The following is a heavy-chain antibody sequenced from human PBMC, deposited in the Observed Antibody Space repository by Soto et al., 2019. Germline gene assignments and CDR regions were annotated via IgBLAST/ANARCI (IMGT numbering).Heavy chain of an antibody. J-gene: IGHJ6*03. D-gene: IGHD6-13*01. CDR2: IYYSGST. Sequence: PSETLSLTCTVSGGSISSYYWSWIRQPPGKGLEWIGYIYYSGSTNYNPSLKSRVTISVDTSKNQFSLKLSSVTAADTAVYYCARLFNYSKDYYYYYYMDVWGKGTTVTV. V-gene: IGHV4-59*08. CDR3: ARLFNYSKDYYYYYYMDV. CDR1: GGSISSYY.